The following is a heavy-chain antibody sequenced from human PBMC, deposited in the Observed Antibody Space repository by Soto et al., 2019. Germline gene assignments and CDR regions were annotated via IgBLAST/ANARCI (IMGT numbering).Heavy chain of an antibody. Sequence: KVSCKASGGTFRSSTISWVRQAPGQGLEWMGRIIPILGIANYAQKFQGRVTITADKSTSTAYMELSSLRSEDTAVYYCATILSQGVLPAQDDYWGQGTLVTVSS. CDR3: ATILSQGVLPAQDDY. J-gene: IGHJ4*02. CDR1: GGTFRSST. D-gene: IGHD1-26*01. CDR2: IIPILGIA. V-gene: IGHV1-69*02.